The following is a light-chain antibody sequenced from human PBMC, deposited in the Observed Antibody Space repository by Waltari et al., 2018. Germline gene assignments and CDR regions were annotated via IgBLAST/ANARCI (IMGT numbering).Light chain of an antibody. CDR3: SSYISSSTLAL. V-gene: IGLV2-14*03. CDR1: SSDVGGYTY. J-gene: IGLJ2*01. Sequence: QSALTQPASVSGSPGQSITISCTGTSSDVGGYTYVSWYQQHPGKAPKLIIYDVSNRPSGVSNRFSGSKSGNTASLTISGLQAEDEADYYCSSYISSSTLALFGGGTSLTVL. CDR2: DVS.